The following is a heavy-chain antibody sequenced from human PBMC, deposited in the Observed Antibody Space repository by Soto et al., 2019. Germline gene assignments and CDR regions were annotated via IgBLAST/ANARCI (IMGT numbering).Heavy chain of an antibody. CDR3: ARDSLTGNYFDP. Sequence: SETLSLTCAVSGGSISSGGYSWNWIRQPPGKGLEWIGYIYHSGSTLYNPPLKSRVTISIDKSKNQFSLRLSSVSAADTAVYYCARDSLTGNYFDPWGQGTLVTVS. V-gene: IGHV4-30-2*01. D-gene: IGHD1-7*01. CDR2: IYHSGST. J-gene: IGHJ5*02. CDR1: GGSISSGGYS.